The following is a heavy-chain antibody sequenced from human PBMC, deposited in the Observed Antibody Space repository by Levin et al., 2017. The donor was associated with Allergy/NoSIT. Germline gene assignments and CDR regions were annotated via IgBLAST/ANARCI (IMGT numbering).Heavy chain of an antibody. CDR2: ISSDGSNK. CDR3: AKVADTGSYLYAFDI. Sequence: GGSLRLSCASSGFSFRTYGMHWVRQAPGKGLEWVSIISSDGSNKDYADSVKGRFTMSRDNSKNTLYLQMNSLRAEDTAVYYCAKVADTGSYLYAFDIWGQGTMVTVSS. V-gene: IGHV3-30*18. J-gene: IGHJ3*02. D-gene: IGHD1-26*01. CDR1: GFSFRTYG.